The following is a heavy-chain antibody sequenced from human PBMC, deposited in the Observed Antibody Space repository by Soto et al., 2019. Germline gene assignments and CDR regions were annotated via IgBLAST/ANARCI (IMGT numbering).Heavy chain of an antibody. D-gene: IGHD2-15*01. CDR3: AKRRGAGGHFDY. Sequence: PGGSLRLSYAASGFTFSRYAMGWVRQGPGKGLEWVAVVSIGGSTHYADSVRGRFTISRDNSKNTLSLQMNSLTAEDTAVYFCAKRRGAGGHFDYWGQGALVTVSS. CDR1: GFTFSRYA. CDR2: VSIGGST. J-gene: IGHJ4*02. V-gene: IGHV3-23*01.